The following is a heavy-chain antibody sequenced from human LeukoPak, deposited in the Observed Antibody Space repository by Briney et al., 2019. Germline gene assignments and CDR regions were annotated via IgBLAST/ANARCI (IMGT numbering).Heavy chain of an antibody. Sequence: SETLSLTCTVSGGSISSYFWNWIRQSPGKGLEWVGYVYYRGSTNYNPSLKSRVTISVDTSKNQFSLELSSVTAADTAVHYCARDMIRAVPIPGTYYYAYAMDVWGQGTTVTVSS. CDR1: GGSISSYF. V-gene: IGHV4-59*01. J-gene: IGHJ6*02. CDR2: VYYRGST. D-gene: IGHD6-13*01. CDR3: ARDMIRAVPIPGTYYYAYAMDV.